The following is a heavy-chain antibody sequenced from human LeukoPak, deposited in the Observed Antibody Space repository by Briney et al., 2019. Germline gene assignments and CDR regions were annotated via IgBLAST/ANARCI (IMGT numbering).Heavy chain of an antibody. CDR1: GFTFSTYA. Sequence: GGSLRLSCSASGFTFSTYAIHWVRQAPGKGLQYVSSIGTSGISTYYADSVTGRFIISRDNFKNSLSLQMNNLRPEDTAVYYCVRGQEVVYTPTFDYWGQGVLVTVSS. CDR2: IGTSGIST. V-gene: IGHV3-64D*09. CDR3: VRGQEVVYTPTFDY. D-gene: IGHD2-8*02. J-gene: IGHJ4*02.